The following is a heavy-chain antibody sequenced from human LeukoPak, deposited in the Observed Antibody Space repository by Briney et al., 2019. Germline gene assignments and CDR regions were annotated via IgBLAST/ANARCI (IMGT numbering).Heavy chain of an antibody. CDR3: AREQRITIFGVVDY. CDR1: GYTFTSYG. V-gene: IGHV1-18*01. Sequence: ASVKVSCKASGYTFTSYGISWVRQAPGQGLEWMGWISAYNGNTNYAQKLQGRVTMTTDTSTSTAYMELSRLRSDDTAVYYCAREQRITIFGVVDYWGQGTLVTVSS. D-gene: IGHD3-3*01. CDR2: ISAYNGNT. J-gene: IGHJ4*02.